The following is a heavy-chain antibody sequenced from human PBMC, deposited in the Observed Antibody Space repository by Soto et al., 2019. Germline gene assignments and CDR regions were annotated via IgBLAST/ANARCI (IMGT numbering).Heavy chain of an antibody. Sequence: QVQLVQSGAEVKKPGSSVKVSCKASGGTFSSYAISWVRQAPGQGLEWMGGIIPIFGTANYAQKFQGRVTITEDESTSTAYMELSSLRSEDTAVYYCARGHDILTGYQSGWFDPWGQGTLVTVSS. J-gene: IGHJ5*02. V-gene: IGHV1-69*12. CDR1: GGTFSSYA. CDR2: IIPIFGTA. D-gene: IGHD3-9*01. CDR3: ARGHDILTGYQSGWFDP.